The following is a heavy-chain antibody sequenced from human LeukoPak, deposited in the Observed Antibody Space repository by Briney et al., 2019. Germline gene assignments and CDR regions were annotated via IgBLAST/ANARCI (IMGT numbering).Heavy chain of an antibody. CDR2: IIPIFGTA. D-gene: IGHD6-19*01. CDR1: GGTFSSYA. CDR3: ARDQPYSSGWYDY. V-gene: IGHV1-69*05. Sequence: GASVKVSCKASGGTFSSYAISWVRQAPGQGLEWMGGIIPIFGTANYAQKFQGRVTITTDESTSTAYMELSSLRSEDTAVYYCARDQPYSSGWYDYWGQGTLVTVSS. J-gene: IGHJ4*02.